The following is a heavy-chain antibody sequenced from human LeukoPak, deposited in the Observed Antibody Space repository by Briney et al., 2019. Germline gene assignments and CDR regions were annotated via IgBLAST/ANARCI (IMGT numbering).Heavy chain of an antibody. D-gene: IGHD1-26*01. CDR1: GGSISSYY. CDR2: IYYSGNT. V-gene: IGHV4-59*01. Sequence: SETLSLTCTVSGGSISSYYWSWIRQPPGKGLEWIGYIYYSGNTNYNPSLKSRVTISVDTSKNQFSLKLSSVTAADTAVYYCARAEWELPYFDYWGQGTLVTVPS. J-gene: IGHJ4*02. CDR3: ARAEWELPYFDY.